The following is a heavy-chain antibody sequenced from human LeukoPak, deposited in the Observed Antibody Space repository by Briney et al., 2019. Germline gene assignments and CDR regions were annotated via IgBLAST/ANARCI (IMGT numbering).Heavy chain of an antibody. CDR2: TYYRSKWYN. J-gene: IGHJ6*03. V-gene: IGHV6-1*01. CDR1: GDSVSSNSAG. D-gene: IGHD3-22*01. CDR3: TRGSIAYYYMDV. Sequence: SQTLSLTCAISGDSVSSNSAGWNWIRQSPSRGLEWLGRTYYRSKWYNDDAESVKSRITINPDTAKNQFSLKLSSVTAADTAVYYCTRGSIAYYYMDVWGKGTTVTISS.